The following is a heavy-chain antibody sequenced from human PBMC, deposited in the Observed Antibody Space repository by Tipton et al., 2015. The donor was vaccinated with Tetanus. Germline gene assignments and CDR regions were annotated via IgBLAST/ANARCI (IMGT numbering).Heavy chain of an antibody. J-gene: IGHJ3*02. V-gene: IGHV4-30-2*01. CDR2: IYHSGST. Sequence: LRLSCAISGGSISSGGYSWSWIRQPPGKGLEWIGYIYHSGSTYYNPSLKSRVTISVDRYKNHISLKLSSVTAADTAVYYCAAAVTAPLGAFDIWGQGTMVTVSS. CDR3: AAAVTAPLGAFDI. CDR1: GGSISSGGYS. D-gene: IGHD2-21*02.